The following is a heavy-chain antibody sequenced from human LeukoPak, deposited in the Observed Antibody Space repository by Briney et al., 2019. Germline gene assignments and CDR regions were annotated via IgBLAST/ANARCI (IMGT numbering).Heavy chain of an antibody. D-gene: IGHD1-26*01. CDR3: ATGATGVAFNI. CDR2: ISSSGSTI. CDR1: GFTFSSYE. J-gene: IGHJ3*02. Sequence: GGSLRLSCAASGFTFSSYEMNWVRQAPGKGLEWVSYISSSGSTIYYADSVKGRFTISRDNAKNSLSLQLNSLRAEDTAVYYCATGATGVAFNIWGKGTWSPSLQ. V-gene: IGHV3-48*03.